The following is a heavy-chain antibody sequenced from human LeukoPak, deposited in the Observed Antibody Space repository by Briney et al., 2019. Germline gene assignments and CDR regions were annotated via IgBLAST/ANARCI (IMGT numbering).Heavy chain of an antibody. J-gene: IGHJ3*02. CDR2: IYYSGST. CDR3: ARHSYYNAFDI. Sequence: SETLSLTCTVSGGSISSYYWSWIRQPPGKGLEWIGYIYYSGSTYYNPSLKSRVTISVDTSKNQFSLKLSSVTAADTAVYYCARHSYYNAFDIWGQGTMVTVSS. CDR1: GGSISSYY. V-gene: IGHV4-59*04. D-gene: IGHD1-26*01.